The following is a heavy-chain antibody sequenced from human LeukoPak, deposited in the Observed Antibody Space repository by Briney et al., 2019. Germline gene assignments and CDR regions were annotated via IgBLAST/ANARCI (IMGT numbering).Heavy chain of an antibody. Sequence: SETLSLTRTVSGGSISSYYGSWIRQPAGKGLEWIGRIYTSGSTNYNPSLKSRVTMSVDTSKNQISLKLSSVTAADTAVYYCASIGPDSSGYSSRYWYFDLWGRGTLVTVSS. CDR2: IYTSGST. CDR3: ASIGPDSSGYSSRYWYFDL. CDR1: GGSISSYY. J-gene: IGHJ2*01. V-gene: IGHV4-4*07. D-gene: IGHD3-22*01.